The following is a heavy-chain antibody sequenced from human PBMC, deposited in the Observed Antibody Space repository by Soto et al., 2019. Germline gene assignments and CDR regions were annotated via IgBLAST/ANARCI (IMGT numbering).Heavy chain of an antibody. Sequence: QVQLQQWGAGLLKPSETLSLNCAVTGGSLSGYYWSWIPQPPGKGLEWIGEVKDGGHTNYSPSLRGRVTISSDTYNNQFSLRLNAVTAADTGVYYCARGQEGVVATHWDQGSLVTVSS. D-gene: IGHD5-12*01. CDR2: VKDGGHT. CDR3: ARGQEGVVATH. CDR1: GGSLSGYY. V-gene: IGHV4-34*01. J-gene: IGHJ4*02.